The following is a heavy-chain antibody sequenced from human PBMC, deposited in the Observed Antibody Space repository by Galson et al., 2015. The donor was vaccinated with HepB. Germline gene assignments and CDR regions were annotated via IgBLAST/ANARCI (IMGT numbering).Heavy chain of an antibody. CDR1: GYTFTCCD. CDR3: ARDLYYDSSGYPAYPTLTRYYYYGMDV. J-gene: IGHJ6*02. Sequence: SVKVSCKASGYTFTCCDINWVRQAPGQGLEWMGGIIPIFGTANYAQKFQGRVTITADESTSTAYMELSSLRSEDTAVYYCARDLYYDSSGYPAYPTLTRYYYYGMDVWGQGTTVTVSS. D-gene: IGHD3-22*01. V-gene: IGHV1-69*13. CDR2: IIPIFGTA.